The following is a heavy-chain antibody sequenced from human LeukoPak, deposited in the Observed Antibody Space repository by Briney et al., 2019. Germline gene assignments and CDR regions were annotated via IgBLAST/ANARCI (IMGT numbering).Heavy chain of an antibody. CDR1: GYSFTTYG. V-gene: IGHV1-18*01. CDR2: IAPKSGNT. J-gene: IGHJ4*02. CDR3: ARDASAYN. D-gene: IGHD4-11*01. Sequence: ASVKVSCKAYGYSFTTYGINWVRQAPGQGLEWLGWIAPKSGNTNYLQKFQARLTLTADTSTSTVYMELRSLTFDDSAMYCCARDASAYNWGQGTLVTVS.